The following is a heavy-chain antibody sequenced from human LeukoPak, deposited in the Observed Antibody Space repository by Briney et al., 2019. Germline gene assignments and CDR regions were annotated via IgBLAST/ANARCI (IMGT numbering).Heavy chain of an antibody. CDR2: IIPILGIA. J-gene: IGHJ4*02. D-gene: IGHD3-22*01. CDR3: ARESDSSGYYTPYFDY. V-gene: IGHV1-69*04. CDR1: GGTFTIYA. Sequence: SVTVSFKASGGTFTIYAISWVRQAPGQGLEWMGSIIPILGIANYAQKFQGRVTITADKSTSTAYMELSSLRSEDTAVYYCARESDSSGYYTPYFDYWGQGTLVTVSS.